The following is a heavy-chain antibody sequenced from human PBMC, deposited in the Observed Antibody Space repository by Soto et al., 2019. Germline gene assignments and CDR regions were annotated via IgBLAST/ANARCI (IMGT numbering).Heavy chain of an antibody. CDR3: ASNTYDIVTDFDHLTAFDI. CDR2: IYTSGST. V-gene: IGHV4-4*07. Sequence: PSETLSLTCTVSGGSISCYYWSWLRQPAGKGLEWIGRIYTSGSTNYNPSLKSRLTMSVDTSKNQFSLKLNSVTAADTAVYYCASNTYDIVTDFDHLTAFDIWGQGTLVTVSS. CDR1: GGSISCYY. J-gene: IGHJ3*02. D-gene: IGHD3-9*01.